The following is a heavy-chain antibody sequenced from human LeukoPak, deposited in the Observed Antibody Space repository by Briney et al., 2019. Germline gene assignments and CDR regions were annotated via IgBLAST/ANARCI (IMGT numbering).Heavy chain of an antibody. CDR2: ISSSSSTI. Sequence: GGSLRLSCAASGFTFSSYSMNWVRQAPGKGLEWASYISSSSSTIYYADSVKGRFTISRDNAKNSLYLQMNSLRDEDTAVYYCASLLRSYFDYWGQGTLVTVSS. CDR1: GFTFSSYS. CDR3: ASLLRSYFDY. V-gene: IGHV3-48*02. J-gene: IGHJ4*02.